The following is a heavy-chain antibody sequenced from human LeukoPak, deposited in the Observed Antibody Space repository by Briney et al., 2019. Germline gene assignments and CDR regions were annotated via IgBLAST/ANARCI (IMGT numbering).Heavy chain of an antibody. D-gene: IGHD3-22*01. CDR3: ARDAYYNSGARGDY. V-gene: IGHV3-7*01. CDR2: IKQDGSEK. J-gene: IGHJ4*02. Sequence: GSLRLSCVASGFTFSSYWMSWVRQAPGKGLEWVANIKQDGSEKYYMDSVNGRFTISRDNAKNSLYLQMNSLRAEDTAVYSCARDAYYNSGARGDYWGQGTLVTVSS. CDR1: GFTFSSYW.